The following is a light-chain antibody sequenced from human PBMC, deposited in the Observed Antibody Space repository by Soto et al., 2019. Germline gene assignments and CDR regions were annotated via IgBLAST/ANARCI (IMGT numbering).Light chain of an antibody. CDR1: QTVSGY. V-gene: IGKV3-11*01. J-gene: IGKJ5*01. CDR3: QQRSKWPIT. CDR2: DAS. Sequence: EIVLTQSPASLSLSPGERATLSCRSSQTVSGYIAWYQQKPGQAPRLLIYDASNRATGIPVRFSGSGSGTDFTLTFSSLEPEDSAIYYCQQRSKWPITFGQGTRVEIK.